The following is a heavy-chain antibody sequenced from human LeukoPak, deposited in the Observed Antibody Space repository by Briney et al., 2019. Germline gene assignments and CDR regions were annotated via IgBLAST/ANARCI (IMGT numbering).Heavy chain of an antibody. CDR2: IDISGGAT. Sequence: PGGSLRLSCVASGFXFSSHAMCWVRQAPGKGREWVSSIDISGGATWYADSVRGRFTISRDNSKNTLYLQMTSLRVEDTALYYCANEIRPNDYWGQGTLVSVSS. V-gene: IGHV3-23*05. D-gene: IGHD3-16*01. J-gene: IGHJ4*02. CDR3: ANEIRPNDY. CDR1: GFXFSSHA.